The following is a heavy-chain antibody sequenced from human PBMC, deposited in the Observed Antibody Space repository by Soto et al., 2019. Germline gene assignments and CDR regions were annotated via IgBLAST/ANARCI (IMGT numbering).Heavy chain of an antibody. CDR2: IYYSGST. CDR3: ARFYDFWSGYDY. V-gene: IGHV4-59*01. D-gene: IGHD3-3*01. CDR1: GGSISSYY. J-gene: IGHJ4*02. Sequence: SETLSLTCTVSGGSISSYYWSWIRQPPGKGLEWIGYIYYSGSTNYNPSLKSRVTISVDTSKNQFSLKLSSVTAADTAVYYCARFYDFWSGYDYWGQGTLVTVSS.